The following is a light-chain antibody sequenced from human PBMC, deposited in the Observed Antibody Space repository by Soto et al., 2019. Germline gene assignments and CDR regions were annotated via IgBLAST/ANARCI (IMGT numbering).Light chain of an antibody. V-gene: IGLV2-14*01. CDR3: SSYTSSNTVL. J-gene: IGLJ2*01. CDR1: SSDVGGYNY. Sequence: QSVLTQPASVSGSPGQSITISCTGTSSDVGGYNYVSWYQRNPGKAPKLMIYNVSNRPSGVSNRFSGSKSGNTASLTISGLQAEDEADYYCSSYTSSNTVLFGGGTKLTVL. CDR2: NVS.